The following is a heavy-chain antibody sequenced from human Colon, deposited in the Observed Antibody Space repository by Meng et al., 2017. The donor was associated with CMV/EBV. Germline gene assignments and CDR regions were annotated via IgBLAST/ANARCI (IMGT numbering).Heavy chain of an antibody. CDR2: INHSGST. V-gene: IGHV4-34*01. Sequence: QVQLQQWGAGLLKPSETLSLTCAVYGGSFSGYYWGWIRQPPGKGLEXIGEINHSGSTNYNPSLKSRVTISVDTSKKQFSLRLSSVTAADTAVYYCAITYGGNSDYWGQGTLVTVSS. J-gene: IGHJ4*02. CDR1: GGSFSGYY. D-gene: IGHD4-23*01. CDR3: AITYGGNSDY.